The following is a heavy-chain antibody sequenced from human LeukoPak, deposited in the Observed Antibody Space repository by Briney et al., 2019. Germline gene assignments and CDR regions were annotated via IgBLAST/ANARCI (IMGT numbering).Heavy chain of an antibody. V-gene: IGHV1-2*02. Sequence: GASVKVSCKASGYTFTAYYIHWVRQAPGQGLEWMGWIDPNSDGTNYAQKFQGRVTMTRDTSISTAYMELSRLRSDDTAVYYCANSGGEEDDAFDIWGQGTMVTVSS. CDR1: GYTFTAYY. CDR2: IDPNSDGT. CDR3: ANSGGEEDDAFDI. J-gene: IGHJ3*02. D-gene: IGHD2-15*01.